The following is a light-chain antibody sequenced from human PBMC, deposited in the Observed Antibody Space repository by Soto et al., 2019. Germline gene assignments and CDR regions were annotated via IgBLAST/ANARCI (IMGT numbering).Light chain of an antibody. CDR2: SNN. CDR1: SSDIGSNT. J-gene: IGLJ2*01. V-gene: IGLV1-44*01. Sequence: VLTQPPSASGTPGQRVTISCSGSSSDIGSNTVHWYQQVPGTTPKLLIYSNNQRPSGVPDRFSGSKSGTSASLAISGLQSEDEADYYCAAWDVSLNGVVFGGGTKLTVL. CDR3: AAWDVSLNGVV.